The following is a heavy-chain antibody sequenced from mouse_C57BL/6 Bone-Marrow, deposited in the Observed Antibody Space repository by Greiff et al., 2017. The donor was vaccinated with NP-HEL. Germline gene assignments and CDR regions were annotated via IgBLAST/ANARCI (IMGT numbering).Heavy chain of an antibody. D-gene: IGHD1-3*01. CDR1: GFTFSSYG. V-gene: IGHV5-6*01. CDR2: ISSGGSYT. J-gene: IGHJ4*01. CDR3: ARHDNYYAMDY. Sequence: EVQRVESGGDLVKPGGSLKLSCAASGFTFSSYGMSWVRQTPDKRLEWVATISSGGSYTYYPDRVKGRFPISRDNAKNTLYLQMSSLKSEDTAMYYCARHDNYYAMDYWGQGTSVTVSS.